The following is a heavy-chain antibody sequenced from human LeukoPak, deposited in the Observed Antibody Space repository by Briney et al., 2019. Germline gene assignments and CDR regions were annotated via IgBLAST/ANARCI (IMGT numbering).Heavy chain of an antibody. Sequence: PAGGSLRLSCAASGFTFSDYYMSWIRQAPGKGLEWVSSISGSGAVTYYTDSVKGRFTFSRDNSRNTAYLQMNSLRAEDTAVYYCARLKDGAGTDYWGQGTLVTVSS. CDR1: GFTFSDYY. D-gene: IGHD1-26*01. CDR2: ISGSGAVT. CDR3: ARLKDGAGTDY. J-gene: IGHJ4*02. V-gene: IGHV3-23*01.